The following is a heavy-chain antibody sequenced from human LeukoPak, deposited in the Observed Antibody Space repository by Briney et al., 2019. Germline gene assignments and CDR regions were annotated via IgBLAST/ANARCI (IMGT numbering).Heavy chain of an antibody. V-gene: IGHV3-30*02. Sequence: GGSLRLSCAASGLTFSSSGMHWVRQAPGKGLEWVAFIRYDETNKHYADSVKGRFTITRDNSKNTLYLQMNRLRSEDTAVYYCAKGVYGGSSGGFYFDYWGQGALVTVSS. D-gene: IGHD1-26*01. CDR1: GLTFSSSG. CDR2: IRYDETNK. J-gene: IGHJ4*02. CDR3: AKGVYGGSSGGFYFDY.